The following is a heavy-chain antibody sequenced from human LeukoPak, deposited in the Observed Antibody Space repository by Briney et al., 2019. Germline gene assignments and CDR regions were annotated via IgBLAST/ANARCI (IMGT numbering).Heavy chain of an antibody. CDR1: GFTFSSYG. J-gene: IGHJ4*02. Sequence: PGGSLRLSCAASGFTFSSYGMHWVRQAPGKGLEWVAVISYDGSNKYYADSVKGRFTISRDNSKNTLYLQMNSLRAEDTAVYYCARGVGATKRGVDYWGQGTLVTVSS. CDR3: ARGVGATKRGVDY. D-gene: IGHD1-26*01. V-gene: IGHV3-30*03. CDR2: ISYDGSNK.